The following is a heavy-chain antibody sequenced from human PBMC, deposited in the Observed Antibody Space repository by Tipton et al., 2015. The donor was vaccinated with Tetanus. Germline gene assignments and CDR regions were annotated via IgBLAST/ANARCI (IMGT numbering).Heavy chain of an antibody. J-gene: IGHJ5*02. Sequence: QLVQSGAEVKKPGASVKVSCKASGYTFTSYGISWVRQAPGQGLEWMGWINPNSGGTNYAQKFQGRVTMTRDTSISTAYMELSKLRSDDTAVYYCAREGSSSGWFDPWGQGTLVTVSS. V-gene: IGHV1-2*02. CDR2: INPNSGGT. CDR1: GYTFTSYG. CDR3: AREGSSSGWFDP. D-gene: IGHD6-6*01.